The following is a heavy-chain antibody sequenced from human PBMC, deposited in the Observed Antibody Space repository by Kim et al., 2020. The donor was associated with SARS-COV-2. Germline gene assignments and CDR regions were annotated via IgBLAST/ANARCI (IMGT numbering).Heavy chain of an antibody. Sequence: GGSLRLSCAASGFTFSGSALHWVRQASGKGLEWVGRIRSKANGYATAYAASLKDRFTISRDDSKNTAYLQMNSLKTEDTALYYCARDPWSRLRGLTYSYYGMDVWGQGTTVTVSS. CDR3: ARDPWSRLRGLTYSYYGMDV. V-gene: IGHV3-73*01. CDR2: IRSKANGYAT. CDR1: GFTFSGSA. D-gene: IGHD3-10*01. J-gene: IGHJ6*02.